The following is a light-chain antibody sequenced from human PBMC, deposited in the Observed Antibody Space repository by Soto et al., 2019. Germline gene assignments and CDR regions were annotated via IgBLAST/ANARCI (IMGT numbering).Light chain of an antibody. CDR2: GTS. V-gene: IGLV1-40*01. CDR1: SSNIGAGYD. Sequence: QSVLTQPPSVSGAPGQRVTISCTGSSSNIGAGYDVHWYQQLPGTAPKLLIYGTSNRPSGIPDRFSGSKSGTSASLAITGLLAEDEADYYCQSYDTSLSGPVVFGGGTKLTVL. J-gene: IGLJ2*01. CDR3: QSYDTSLSGPVV.